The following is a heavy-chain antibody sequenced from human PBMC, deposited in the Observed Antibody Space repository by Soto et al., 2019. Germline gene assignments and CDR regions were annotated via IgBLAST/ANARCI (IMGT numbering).Heavy chain of an antibody. J-gene: IGHJ4*02. V-gene: IGHV4-4*07. CDR3: ARACSSNSCYDVFDY. CDR1: GGSISSYY. D-gene: IGHD2-2*01. Sequence: SETLSLTCTVSGGSISSYYWSWIRQPAGKGLEWIGRIYTSGCTNYNPSLKRRVTMSVDTSKNQFSLKLSSVTAADTAVYYCARACSSNSCYDVFDYWGQGTLVTVSS. CDR2: IYTSGCT.